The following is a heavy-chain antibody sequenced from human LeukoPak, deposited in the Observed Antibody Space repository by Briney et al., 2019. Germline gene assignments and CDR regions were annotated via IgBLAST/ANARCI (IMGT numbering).Heavy chain of an antibody. D-gene: IGHD2-15*01. CDR3: ARDDHSSRHAFDI. Sequence: SETLSLTCTVSGGSISSGGYYWSWIRQHPGKGLEWIGYIYYSGSTNYNPSLKSRVTISVDTSKNQFSLKLSSVTAADTAVYYCARDDHSSRHAFDIWGQGTMVTVSS. CDR1: GGSISSGGYY. V-gene: IGHV4-61*08. J-gene: IGHJ3*02. CDR2: IYYSGST.